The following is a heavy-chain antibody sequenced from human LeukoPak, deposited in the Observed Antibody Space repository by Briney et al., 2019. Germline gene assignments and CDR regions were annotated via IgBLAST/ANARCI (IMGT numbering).Heavy chain of an antibody. J-gene: IGHJ4*02. CDR2: INPNSCGT. CDR1: GYTFTGYY. V-gene: IGHV1-2*02. Sequence: ASMTVSFKASGYTFTGYYIHWLRQAPGQGLEWMGFINPNSCGTNYAQKFQGRVTMTRDTSISTAYMELSSLPSDDTAVYYCARDLEGYHYGSGNYPQWGQGTLITVSS. CDR3: ARDLEGYHYGSGNYPQ. D-gene: IGHD3-10*01.